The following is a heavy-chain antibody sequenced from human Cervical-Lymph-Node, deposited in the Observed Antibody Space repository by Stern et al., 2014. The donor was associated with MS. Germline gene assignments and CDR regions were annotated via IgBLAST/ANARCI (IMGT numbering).Heavy chain of an antibody. D-gene: IGHD6-13*01. V-gene: IGHV3-9*01. Sequence: VQLVASGGGLVQPGRSLRLSCAASGFPFGDFAMYWVRQAPGKVLEWVSGICWNSGSIGYAGSGKGRFTISRDNAKNSLYLQMNSMRAEDTALYYCAKGGGAAADYYFDYWGQGTLVTVSS. CDR3: AKGGGAAADYYFDY. J-gene: IGHJ4*02. CDR2: ICWNSGSI. CDR1: GFPFGDFA.